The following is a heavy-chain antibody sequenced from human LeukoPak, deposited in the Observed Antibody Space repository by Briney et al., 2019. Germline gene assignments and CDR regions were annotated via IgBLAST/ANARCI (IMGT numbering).Heavy chain of an antibody. V-gene: IGHV3-74*01. CDR3: ARGTWGVAFDI. CDR2: LNWDGTTT. D-gene: IGHD3-16*01. CDR1: GLTFSRYW. J-gene: IGHJ3*02. Sequence: GGSLRLSCAASGLTFSRYWMHWVRQAPGKGLVWVSRLNWDGTTTNYADSVKGRFTISRDNAKNTLYLQMNRLRAEDTAVYYCARGTWGVAFDIWGPGTLVTVSS.